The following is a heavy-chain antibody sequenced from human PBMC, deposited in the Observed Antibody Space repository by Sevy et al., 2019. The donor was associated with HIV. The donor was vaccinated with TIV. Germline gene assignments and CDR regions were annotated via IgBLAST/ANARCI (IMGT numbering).Heavy chain of an antibody. J-gene: IGHJ6*02. V-gene: IGHV4-61*03. CDR1: GGSVSSGRYY. Sequence: GSLRLSCTVSGGSVSSGRYYWSWIRQPPGKGLEWIGYFYDSGRTKYNPSLKSRVTIAVDMSKNLFSLKLTSVTAADTAVYYCARHGAVQLAFGMDVWGQGTRVTVSS. CDR3: ARHGAVQLAFGMDV. CDR2: FYDSGRT. D-gene: IGHD1-1*01.